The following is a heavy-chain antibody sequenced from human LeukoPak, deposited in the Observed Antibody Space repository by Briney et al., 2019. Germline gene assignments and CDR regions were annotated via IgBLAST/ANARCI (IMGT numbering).Heavy chain of an antibody. CDR3: ARAARFYGSSGAHAFDI. V-gene: IGHV3-13*01. CDR1: RFTLSKYV. D-gene: IGHD3-22*01. CDR2: IGTGGDT. J-gene: IGHJ3*02. Sequence: GGSLRLSCVASRFTLSKYVMHWVRHGPGRGLEWVSGIGTGGDTHYPDSVKGRFTISRENAKNSLYLQMNSLRVGDTAMYYCARAARFYGSSGAHAFDIWGQGTMVTVS.